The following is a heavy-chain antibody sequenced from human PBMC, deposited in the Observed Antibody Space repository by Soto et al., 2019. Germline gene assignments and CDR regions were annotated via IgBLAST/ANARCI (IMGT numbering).Heavy chain of an antibody. CDR2: INHSGST. D-gene: IGHD6-6*01. J-gene: IGHJ4*02. CDR1: GGSFSGYY. CDR3: AIAARHFDY. Sequence: QVQLQQWGAGLLKPSETLSLTCAAYGGSFSGYYWSWIRQPPGKGLEWIGEINHSGSTNYNPSLKSRVTISVDTSKNQFSLKLSSVTAADTAVYYCAIAARHFDYWGQGTLVTVSS. V-gene: IGHV4-34*01.